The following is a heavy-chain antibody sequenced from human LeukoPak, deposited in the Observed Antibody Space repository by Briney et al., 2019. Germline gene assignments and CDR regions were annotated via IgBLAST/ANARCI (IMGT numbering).Heavy chain of an antibody. Sequence: SETLSLTCSVSGGSISSGSYYWGWIRQPPGKGLEWIGSIYYTGSTDYNPSLKSRVTISVDTSKNQFSLKLISVTAADTAVYYCARIYGGYSNLWGQGTLVTVSS. CDR1: GGSISSGSYY. D-gene: IGHD4-23*01. J-gene: IGHJ5*02. CDR2: IYYTGST. V-gene: IGHV4-39*07. CDR3: ARIYGGYSNL.